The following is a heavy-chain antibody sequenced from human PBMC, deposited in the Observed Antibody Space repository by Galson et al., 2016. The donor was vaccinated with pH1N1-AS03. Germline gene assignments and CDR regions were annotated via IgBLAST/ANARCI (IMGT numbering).Heavy chain of an antibody. D-gene: IGHD2/OR15-2a*01. CDR2: VYWDETR. V-gene: IGHV2-5*02. Sequence: PALVKPTQTLTLTCSVSGVSVTSSGVGVGWFRQPPGEPLEWLALVYWDETRRYSPSLKNRLTITKDSSKNQVVLTVTSVDPMDIATYFCALPNSGGNAFEIWGPGTMVSVSS. J-gene: IGHJ3*02. CDR1: GVSVTSSGVG. CDR3: ALPNSGGNAFEI.